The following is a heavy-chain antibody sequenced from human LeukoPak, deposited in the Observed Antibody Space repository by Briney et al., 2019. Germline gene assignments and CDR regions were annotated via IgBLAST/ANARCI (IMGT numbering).Heavy chain of an antibody. V-gene: IGHV4-38-2*02. CDR2: IYTAGNT. Sequence: SETLSLTCTVSGYSIGTGYFWGWIRQPPGKGLEWIASIYTAGNTFYNPSLKSRATISIQTSVNQFSLKLNSVTAADTAVYYCARGYGSGSLYYYYYYGMDVWGQGTTVTVSS. J-gene: IGHJ6*02. CDR3: ARGYGSGSLYYYYYYGMDV. D-gene: IGHD3-10*01. CDR1: GYSIGTGYF.